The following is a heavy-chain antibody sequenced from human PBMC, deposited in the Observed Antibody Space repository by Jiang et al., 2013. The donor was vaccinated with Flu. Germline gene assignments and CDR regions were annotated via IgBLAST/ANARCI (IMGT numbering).Heavy chain of an antibody. CDR1: GDSVSSNSAA. Sequence: SQTLSLTCAISGDSVSSNSAAWNWIRQSPSRGLEWLGRTYYRSKWYNDYAVSVKSRITINPDTSKNQFSLQLNSVTPEDTAVYYCARDQRRDFWSGYYAVYFDYWGQGTLVTVSS. J-gene: IGHJ4*02. V-gene: IGHV6-1*01. CDR2: TYYRSKWYN. D-gene: IGHD3-3*01. CDR3: ARDQRRDFWSGYYAVYFDY.